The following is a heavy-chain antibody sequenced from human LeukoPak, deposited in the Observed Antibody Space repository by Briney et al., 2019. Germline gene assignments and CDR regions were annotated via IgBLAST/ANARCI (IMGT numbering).Heavy chain of an antibody. V-gene: IGHV1-58*02. J-gene: IGHJ6*02. CDR1: GFTFTSSA. CDR3: AASIGGYSGYVLGYGMDV. CDR2: IFVGSGNT. D-gene: IGHD5-12*01. Sequence: ASVNDSCKASGFTFTSSAMQWVRQARGQRLEWIGWIFVGSGNTNYAQKFQERVTITRDMSTSTAYMELSSLRFDDTAVYYCAASIGGYSGYVLGYGMDVWGQGTTVTVSS.